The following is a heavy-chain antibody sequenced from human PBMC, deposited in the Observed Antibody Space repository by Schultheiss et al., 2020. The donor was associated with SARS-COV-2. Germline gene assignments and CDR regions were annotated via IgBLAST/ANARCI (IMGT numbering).Heavy chain of an antibody. CDR1: GGSMDSYY. D-gene: IGHD6-13*01. CDR3: ARTYSSTTPDY. CDR2: IYYSGST. V-gene: IGHV4-39*01. Sequence: SETLSLTCNVSGGSMDSYYWGWIRQPPGKGLEWIGSIYYSGSTYYNPSLKSRVTISVDTSKNQFSLKLSSVTAADTAVYYCARTYSSTTPDYWGQGTLVTVSS. J-gene: IGHJ4*02.